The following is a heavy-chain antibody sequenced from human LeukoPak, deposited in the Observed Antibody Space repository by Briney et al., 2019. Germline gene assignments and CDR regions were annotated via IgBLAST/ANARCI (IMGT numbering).Heavy chain of an antibody. Sequence: GGSLRLSCAASGFPVSINHMNWVRQAPGKGLEWVAVISYDGSNKYYADSVKGRFTISRDNSKNTLYLQMNSLRAEDTAVYYCARAAVVAFSREAFDIWGQGTMVTVSS. D-gene: IGHD2-15*01. V-gene: IGHV3-30-3*01. CDR1: GFPVSINH. J-gene: IGHJ3*02. CDR2: ISYDGSNK. CDR3: ARAAVVAFSREAFDI.